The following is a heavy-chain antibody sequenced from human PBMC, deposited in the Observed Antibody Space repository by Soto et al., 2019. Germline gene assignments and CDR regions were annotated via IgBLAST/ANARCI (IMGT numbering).Heavy chain of an antibody. J-gene: IGHJ6*02. CDR3: AKIGGVVVVVVADYYGMDV. D-gene: IGHD2-15*01. CDR2: ISHDGSTK. Sequence: GGPLILSWGASTLKCSNYGMHWVRQDPGKGLEWVAVISHDGSTKYYADSVKGRFTISRDNSKNTLYLQMNSLRAEDTAVYYCAKIGGVVVVVVADYYGMDVWGQGTTVPVSS. V-gene: IGHV3-30*18. CDR1: TLKCSNYG.